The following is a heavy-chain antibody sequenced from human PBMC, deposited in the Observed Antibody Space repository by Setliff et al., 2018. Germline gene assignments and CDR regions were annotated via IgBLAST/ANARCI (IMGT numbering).Heavy chain of an antibody. Sequence: GGSLRLSCAASGFTFSSYWMSWVRQAPGKGLEWVANIKQDGSEKYYVDSVKGRFSISRDNAKNSLYLQMNSLRAEDTAIYYCAKGGYSGSHYFDYWGQGTLVTVSS. D-gene: IGHD1-26*01. V-gene: IGHV3-7*03. CDR1: GFTFSSYW. J-gene: IGHJ4*02. CDR2: IKQDGSEK. CDR3: AKGGYSGSHYFDY.